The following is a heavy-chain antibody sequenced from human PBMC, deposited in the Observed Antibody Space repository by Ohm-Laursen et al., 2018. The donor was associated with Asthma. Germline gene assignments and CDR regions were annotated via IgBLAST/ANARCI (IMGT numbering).Heavy chain of an antibody. CDR1: GFTFSSYA. J-gene: IGHJ3*02. Sequence: SLRLSCAASGFTFSSYAMSWVRQAPGKGLEWVSAISGSGGSTYYADSVKGRFTISRDNSKNTLYLQMNSLRAEDTAVYYCAKALVTMIVVDSDAFDIWGQGTMVTVSS. V-gene: IGHV3-23*01. D-gene: IGHD3-22*01. CDR3: AKALVTMIVVDSDAFDI. CDR2: ISGSGGST.